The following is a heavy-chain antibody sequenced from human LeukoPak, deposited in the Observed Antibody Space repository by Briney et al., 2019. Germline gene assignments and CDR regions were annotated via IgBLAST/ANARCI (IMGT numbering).Heavy chain of an antibody. V-gene: IGHV1-2*02. CDR2: INCKSGGT. CDR3: ARGGSVVHPPEYTHH. CDR1: GYTLTDYY. D-gene: IGHD1-26*01. Sequence: ASATVSCKTSGYTLTDYYIHWVRQAPGQGLEWMGWINCKSGGTKYAPKFDGRVTTSRATSINTAFMELTSLTADDTALYYCARGGSVVHPPEYTHHWGQGTLVTVSS. J-gene: IGHJ1*01.